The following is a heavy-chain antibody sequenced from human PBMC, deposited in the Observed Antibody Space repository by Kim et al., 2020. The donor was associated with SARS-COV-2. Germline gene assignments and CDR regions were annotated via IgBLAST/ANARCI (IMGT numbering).Heavy chain of an antibody. V-gene: IGHV1-69*13. CDR2: IIPIFGTA. CDR1: GGTFSSYA. CDR3: ARDPEYCSSTSCHGIYYYGMDV. Sequence: SVKVSCKASGGTFSSYAISWVRQAPGQGLEWMGGIIPIFGTANYAQKFQGRVTITADESTSTAYMELSSLRSEDTAVYYCARDPEYCSSTSCHGIYYYGMDVWGQGTTVTVSS. D-gene: IGHD2-2*01. J-gene: IGHJ6*02.